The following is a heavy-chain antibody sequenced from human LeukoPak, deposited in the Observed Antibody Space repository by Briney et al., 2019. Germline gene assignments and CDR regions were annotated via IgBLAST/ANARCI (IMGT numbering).Heavy chain of an antibody. CDR2: IVGSGDGI. CDR1: GFTFSNFY. V-gene: IGHV3-11*01. CDR3: AKAYSLRRDGYNQFDAFDI. D-gene: IGHD5-24*01. J-gene: IGHJ3*02. Sequence: PGGSLRLSCAASGFTFSNFYMSWIRQAPGKGLEWVSYIVGSGDGIYYADSVKGRFTISRDNAKNSLYLQMNSLRAEDTAVYYCAKAYSLRRDGYNQFDAFDIWGQGTMVTVSS.